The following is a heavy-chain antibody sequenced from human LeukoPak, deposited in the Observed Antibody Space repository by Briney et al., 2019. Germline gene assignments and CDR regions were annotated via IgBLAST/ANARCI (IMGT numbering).Heavy chain of an antibody. CDR2: IYHSGST. V-gene: IGHV4-38-2*02. D-gene: IGHD6-13*01. CDR1: GYSISSGYY. J-gene: IGHJ4*01. Sequence: SGTLSLTCTVSGYSISSGYYWGWIRQPPGKGLEWIGSIYHSGSTYYNPSLKSRVTISVHTSKNQISLKLSSVTAADTAVYYCARVVTAGSYYFDYWGHGTLVTVSS. CDR3: ARVVTAGSYYFDY.